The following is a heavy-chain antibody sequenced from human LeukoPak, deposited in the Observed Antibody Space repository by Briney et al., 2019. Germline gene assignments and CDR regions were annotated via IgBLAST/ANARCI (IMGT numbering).Heavy chain of an antibody. CDR1: GGSISSGSYY. CDR2: IYTSGST. Sequence: SETLSLTCTVSGGSISSGSYYWSWIRQPAGKGLEWIGRIYTSGSTNYNPSLRSRVTISVDTSKNQFSLKLSSVTAADTAVYYCVRDRSIWFGESYYYYYYMDVWGKGTTVTVSS. V-gene: IGHV4-61*02. D-gene: IGHD3-10*01. J-gene: IGHJ6*03. CDR3: VRDRSIWFGESYYYYYYMDV.